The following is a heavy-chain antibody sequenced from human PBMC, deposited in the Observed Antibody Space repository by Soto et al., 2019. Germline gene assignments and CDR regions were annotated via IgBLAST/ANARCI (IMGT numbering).Heavy chain of an antibody. V-gene: IGHV4-59*01. Sequence: PSETLSLTCTVSDGSISTFCWSWIRQSPGKGLEWIGYIYNTETTDYSPSMKGRLTISVDPSKNQFSLKLRSVTAADTAIYYCARAPRPLGAAGHFDHRGQGALVTVSS. CDR2: IYNTETT. D-gene: IGHD6-25*01. CDR3: ARAPRPLGAAGHFDH. CDR1: DGSISTFC. J-gene: IGHJ4*02.